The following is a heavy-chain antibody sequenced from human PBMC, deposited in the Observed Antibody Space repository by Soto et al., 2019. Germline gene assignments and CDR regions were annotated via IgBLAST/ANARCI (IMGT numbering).Heavy chain of an antibody. Sequence: SETLSLTCTVSGASISGYHWSWIRQFPGQGLECLGYISYSGATNYNPSLKSRVSMSIDTSKNQFSLQLNSVTAADTAVYYCANQESSYGDYGYFDYWGQGTLVTVS. D-gene: IGHD4-17*01. CDR2: ISYSGAT. V-gene: IGHV4-59*08. CDR3: ANQESSYGDYGYFDY. CDR1: GASISGYH. J-gene: IGHJ4*02.